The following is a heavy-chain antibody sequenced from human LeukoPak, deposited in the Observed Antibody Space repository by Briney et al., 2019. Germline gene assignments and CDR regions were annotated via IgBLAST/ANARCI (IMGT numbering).Heavy chain of an antibody. CDR2: IRSSGNYI. Sequence: GGSLRLSCAASGFTFSSYNMNWVRQVPGKGLEWVASIRSSGNYIYYTDSVKGRFTISRDNAKNTLYLQMNSLRAEDTAVYYCARDFLTILGAFDIWGQGTMVTVSS. CDR3: ARDFLTILGAFDI. V-gene: IGHV3-21*01. D-gene: IGHD3-9*01. CDR1: GFTFSSYN. J-gene: IGHJ3*02.